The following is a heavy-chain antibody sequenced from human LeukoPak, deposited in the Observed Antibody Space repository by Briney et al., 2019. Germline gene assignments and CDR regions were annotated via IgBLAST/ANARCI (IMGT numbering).Heavy chain of an antibody. CDR1: GGTFSSYA. CDR2: IIPIFGTA. D-gene: IGHD5-18*01. V-gene: IGHV1-69*05. CDR3: AREEYGYSYYYYYMDV. Sequence: SVKVSCKASGGTFSSYAISWVRQAPGQGPEWMGRIIPIFGTANYAQKFQGRVTITTDESTSTAYMELSSLRSEDTAVYYCAREEYGYSYYYYYMDVWGKGTTVTVSS. J-gene: IGHJ6*03.